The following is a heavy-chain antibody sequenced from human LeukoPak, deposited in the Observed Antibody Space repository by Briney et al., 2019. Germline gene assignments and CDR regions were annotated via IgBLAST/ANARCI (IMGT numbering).Heavy chain of an antibody. D-gene: IGHD1-1*01. Sequence: KPSETLSLTCTVSGGSISSSSYYWGWIRQPPGKGLEWIGSIYYSGSTYYNPSLKSRVTISVDTPKNQFSLKLSSVTAADTAVYCCARDPVTKNAGWYFDLWGRGTFVTVST. CDR1: GGSISSSSYY. CDR3: ARDPVTKNAGWYFDL. J-gene: IGHJ2*01. V-gene: IGHV4-39*02. CDR2: IYYSGST.